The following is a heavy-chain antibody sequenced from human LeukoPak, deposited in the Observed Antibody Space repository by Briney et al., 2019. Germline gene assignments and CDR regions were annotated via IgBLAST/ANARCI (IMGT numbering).Heavy chain of an antibody. D-gene: IGHD1-26*01. CDR1: GGSFSGYY. CDR2: INHSGSA. CDR3: SGSAPTRYYYYGMDV. V-gene: IGHV4-34*01. Sequence: SETLSLTCAVYGGSFSGYYWSWIRQPPGKGLEWIGEINHSGSANYNPSLKSRVTISVDTSKNQFSLKLSSVTAADTAVYYCSGSAPTRYYYYGMDVWGQGTTVTVSS. J-gene: IGHJ6*02.